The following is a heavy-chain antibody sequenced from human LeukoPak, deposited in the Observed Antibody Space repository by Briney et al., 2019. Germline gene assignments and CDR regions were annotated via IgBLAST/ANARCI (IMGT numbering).Heavy chain of an antibody. J-gene: IGHJ4*02. V-gene: IGHV4-34*01. D-gene: IGHD3-16*02. Sequence: KPSETLSLTCAVYGGSFSGYYWSWIRQPPGKGLEWIGEINHSGSTNYNPSLKSRVTISVDTSKNQFSLKLSSVTAADTAVYYCASTGGRLRLGELSFFDYWGQGTLVTVSS. CDR1: GGSFSGYY. CDR2: INHSGST. CDR3: ASTGGRLRLGELSFFDY.